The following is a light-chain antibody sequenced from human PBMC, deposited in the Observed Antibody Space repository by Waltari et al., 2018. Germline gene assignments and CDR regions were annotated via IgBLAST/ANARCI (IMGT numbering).Light chain of an antibody. J-gene: IGLJ2*01. CDR1: SSDIGGYNY. Sequence: QSALTQPASVSGSPGQSITISCTGTSSDIGGYNYVSWYQQVPGKAPKLIIYDVINRPAGVSSRFSGSKSGNTASLTISGLQAEDEANYYCSSYIDSSTLELFGGGTSLTVL. V-gene: IGLV2-14*03. CDR2: DVI. CDR3: SSYIDSSTLEL.